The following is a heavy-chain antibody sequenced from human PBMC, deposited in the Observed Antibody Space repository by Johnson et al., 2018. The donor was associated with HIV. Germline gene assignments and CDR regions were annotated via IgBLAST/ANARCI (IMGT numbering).Heavy chain of an antibody. CDR3: SGSYSQLDAFDI. CDR2: IYSGGST. CDR1: GFTVSSNY. D-gene: IGHD1-26*01. J-gene: IGHJ3*02. Sequence: VQLVESGGGLIQPGGSLRLSCAASGFTVSSNYMSWVRQAPGKGLEWVSVIYSGGSTYYADSVKGRFTISRDNAKNSLYLQMNSLRAEDTAVYYCSGSYSQLDAFDIWGQGTMVTVSS. V-gene: IGHV3-53*01.